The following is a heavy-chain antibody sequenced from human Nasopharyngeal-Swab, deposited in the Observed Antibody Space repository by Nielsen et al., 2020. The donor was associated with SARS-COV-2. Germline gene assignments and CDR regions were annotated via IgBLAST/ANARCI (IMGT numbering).Heavy chain of an antibody. Sequence: VRQAPGKGLEWMGRIDPSDSYTSYSPSFQGHVTISADKSISTAYLQWSSLKASDTAMYYCARRGGTAGSDAFDIWGQGTMVTVSS. CDR3: ARRGGTAGSDAFDI. V-gene: IGHV5-10-1*01. D-gene: IGHD6-13*01. CDR2: IDPSDSYT. J-gene: IGHJ3*02.